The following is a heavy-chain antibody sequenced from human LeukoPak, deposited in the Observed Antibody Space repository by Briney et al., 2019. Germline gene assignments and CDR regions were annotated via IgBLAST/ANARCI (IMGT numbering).Heavy chain of an antibody. J-gene: IGHJ6*03. V-gene: IGHV1-2*06. CDR1: GYTFTGYY. CDR3: ARELGYCSGGSCSDRWYYYYYMDV. D-gene: IGHD2-15*01. CDR2: INPNSGGT. Sequence: APVKVSCKASGYTFTGYYMHWVRQAPGQGLEWMGRINPNSGGTNYAQKFQGRVTMTRDTSISTAYMELSRLRSDDTAVYYCARELGYCSGGSCSDRWYYYYYMDVWGKGTTVTVSS.